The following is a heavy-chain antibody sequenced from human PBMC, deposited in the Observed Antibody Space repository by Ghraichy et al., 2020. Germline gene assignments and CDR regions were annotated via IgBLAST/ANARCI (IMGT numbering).Heavy chain of an antibody. CDR3: ARRSTDWYFGL. CDR1: GGSISSYY. V-gene: IGHV4-59*08. J-gene: IGHJ2*01. CDR2: IYSSGST. Sequence: SETLSLTCTVSGGSISSYYWSWIRQPPGKGLEWIGYIYSSGSTNYNPSLKSRVTISVDTSKNQFSLKLSSVTAADTAVYYCARRSTDWYFGLWGRGTLVTVSS.